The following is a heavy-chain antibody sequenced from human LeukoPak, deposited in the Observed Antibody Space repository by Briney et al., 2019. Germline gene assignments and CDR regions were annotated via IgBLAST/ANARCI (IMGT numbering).Heavy chain of an antibody. D-gene: IGHD3-10*01. CDR3: ATSRKGGNMVRGAKRAFDY. J-gene: IGHJ4*02. CDR2: INWNSGST. CDR1: GFTFDDYA. V-gene: IGHV3-9*01. Sequence: GRSLRLSCAVSGFTFDDYAMHWVRQVPGKGLEWVSGINWNSGSTYYADSVKGRFTISRDNSKNTLYLQMNSLRAEDTAVYYCATSRKGGNMVRGAKRAFDYWGQGTLVTVSS.